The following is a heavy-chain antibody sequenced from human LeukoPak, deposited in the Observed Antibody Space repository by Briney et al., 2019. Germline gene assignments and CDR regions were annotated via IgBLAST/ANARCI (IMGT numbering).Heavy chain of an antibody. V-gene: IGHV5-51*01. Sequence: GESLKISCKGSGYIFTNYWIGWVRQMPGKGLEWMGFIYPGDSDTRYSPSFQGQVTISADKSLSTAYLQWSSLKASDTAMYFRARDYFGAGEYFDNWGQGTLVTVSS. D-gene: IGHD3-10*01. J-gene: IGHJ4*02. CDR2: IYPGDSDT. CDR3: ARDYFGAGEYFDN. CDR1: GYIFTNYW.